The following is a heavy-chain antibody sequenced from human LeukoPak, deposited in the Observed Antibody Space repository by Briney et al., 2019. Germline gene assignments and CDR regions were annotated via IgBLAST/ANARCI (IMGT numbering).Heavy chain of an antibody. CDR2: ISAYNGNT. Sequence: ASVKVSCKASGYTFTSYGISWVRQAPGQGLEWMGWISAYNGNTNYAQKLQGRVTMTTDTSTSTAYMELRSLRSDDTAVYYCARVPPNLVVPAAIWFDPWGQGTLVTVSS. V-gene: IGHV1-18*01. CDR1: GYTFTSYG. CDR3: ARVPPNLVVPAAIWFDP. D-gene: IGHD2-2*01. J-gene: IGHJ5*02.